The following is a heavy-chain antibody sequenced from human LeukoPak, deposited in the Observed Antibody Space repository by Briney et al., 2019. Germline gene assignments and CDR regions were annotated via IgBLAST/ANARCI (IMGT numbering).Heavy chain of an antibody. Sequence: ASVKVSCKASGYTFTSYGISWVRQAPGQGLEWMGWISAYNGNTNYAQKLQGRVTMTTDTSTSTAYMELRSLRSDDTAVYYCARDSGSGWYNGLYYFDYWGQGTLVTVSS. CDR2: ISAYNGNT. CDR3: ARDSGSGWYNGLYYFDY. CDR1: GYTFTSYG. J-gene: IGHJ4*02. V-gene: IGHV1-18*01. D-gene: IGHD6-19*01.